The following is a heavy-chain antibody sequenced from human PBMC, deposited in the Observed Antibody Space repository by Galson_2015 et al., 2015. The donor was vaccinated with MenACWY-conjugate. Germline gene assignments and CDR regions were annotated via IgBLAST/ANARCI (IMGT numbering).Heavy chain of an antibody. Sequence: SLRLSCAASGFTFSSYSMNWVRQAPGKGLEWVSYISTGSSAIYYADSVKGRFTISRDNAKNSLYLQMNSLRAEDTAVYYCARGGVGVTSDYWGQGTLVTVSS. D-gene: IGHD1-26*01. CDR2: ISTGSSAI. V-gene: IGHV3-48*04. CDR1: GFTFSSYS. CDR3: ARGGVGVTSDY. J-gene: IGHJ4*02.